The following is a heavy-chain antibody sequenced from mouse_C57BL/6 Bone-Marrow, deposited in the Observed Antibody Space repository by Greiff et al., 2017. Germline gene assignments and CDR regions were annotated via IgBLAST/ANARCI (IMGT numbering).Heavy chain of an antibody. Sequence: QVQLQQSGPELVKPGASVKLSCKASGYTFTSYDINWVKQRPGQGLEWIGRIHPSNGSTKYNEKFKGKATLTVDKSSSTAYMELHRLTSEDSAVSFCARDYGSSYWYFDVWGTGTTVTVSS. CDR1: GYTFTSYD. CDR3: ARDYGSSYWYFDV. D-gene: IGHD1-1*01. V-gene: IGHV1-85*01. J-gene: IGHJ1*03. CDR2: IHPSNGST.